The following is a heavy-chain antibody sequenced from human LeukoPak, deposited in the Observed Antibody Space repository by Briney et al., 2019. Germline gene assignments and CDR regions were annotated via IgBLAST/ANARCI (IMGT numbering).Heavy chain of an antibody. CDR3: ATEGGIVGAIFDY. Sequence: ASVKVSCKVSGYTFTDYYMHWVQQAPGKGLEWMGLVDPEDGETIYAEKFQGRVTINADTSTDTAYMELSSLRSEDTAVYYCATEGGIVGAIFDYWGQGTLVTVSS. CDR1: GYTFTDYY. J-gene: IGHJ4*02. CDR2: VDPEDGET. V-gene: IGHV1-69-2*01. D-gene: IGHD1-26*01.